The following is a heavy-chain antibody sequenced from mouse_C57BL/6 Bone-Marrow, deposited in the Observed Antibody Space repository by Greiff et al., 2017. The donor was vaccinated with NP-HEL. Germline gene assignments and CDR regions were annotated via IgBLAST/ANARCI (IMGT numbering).Heavy chain of an antibody. V-gene: IGHV1-47*01. CDR2: FHPYNDDT. Sequence: VNVVESGAELVKPGASVKMSCKASGYTFTTYPLEWMKQNHGKSLEWIGNFHPYNDDTKYNEKFKGKATLTVEKSSSTVYLELSRLTSDDSAVYYCASGNGKGYFDYWGQGTTLTVSS. CDR1: GYTFTTYP. D-gene: IGHD2-1*01. J-gene: IGHJ2*01. CDR3: ASGNGKGYFDY.